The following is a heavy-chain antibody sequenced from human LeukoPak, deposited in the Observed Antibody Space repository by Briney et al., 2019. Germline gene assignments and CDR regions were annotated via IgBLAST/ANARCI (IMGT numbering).Heavy chain of an antibody. J-gene: IGHJ4*02. V-gene: IGHV5-51*01. CDR1: GYSFTSYW. D-gene: IGHD2-2*01. CDR3: ARHSCISTSCPNFDY. CDR2: IYPGDSVT. Sequence: GESLKISCKGSGYSFTSYWIGWVRQMPGKGLEWMGIIYPGDSVTRYSPSFQGQVTISADKSISTAYLQWSSLKASDTAMYYCARHSCISTSCPNFDYWGQGTLVTVSS.